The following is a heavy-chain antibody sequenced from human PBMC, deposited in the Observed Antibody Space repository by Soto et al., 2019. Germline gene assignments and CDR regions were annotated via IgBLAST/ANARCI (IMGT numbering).Heavy chain of an antibody. V-gene: IGHV3-23*01. D-gene: IGHD6-19*01. CDR2: ISGSGGST. CDR1: GFTFSSYA. CDR3: AKSGEDSSGWSRYYYGMDV. Sequence: EVQLLESGGGLVQPGGSLRLSCAASGFTFSSYAMSWVRQAPGKGLEWVSAISGSGGSTYYADSVKGRFTISRDNSKNTLYLQMNSLRAEDTAVYYCAKSGEDSSGWSRYYYGMDVWGQGTTVTVSS. J-gene: IGHJ6*02.